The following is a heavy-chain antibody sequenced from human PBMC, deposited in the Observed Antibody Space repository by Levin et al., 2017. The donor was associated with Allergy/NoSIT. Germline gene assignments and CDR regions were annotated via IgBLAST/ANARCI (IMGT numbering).Heavy chain of an antibody. CDR2: IRSKAYGGTT. V-gene: IGHV3-49*03. CDR3: TRAGYSSSWYEWFDP. D-gene: IGHD6-13*01. J-gene: IGHJ5*02. CDR1: GFTFGDYA. Sequence: SCIASGFTFGDYAMSWFRQAPGKGLEWVGFIRSKAYGGTTEYAASVKGRFTISRDDSKSIAYLQMNSLKTEDTAVYYCTRAGYSSSWYEWFDPWGQGTLVTVSS.